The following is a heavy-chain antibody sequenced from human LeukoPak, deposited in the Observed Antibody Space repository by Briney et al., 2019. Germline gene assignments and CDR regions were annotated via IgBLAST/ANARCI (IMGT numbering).Heavy chain of an antibody. Sequence: SETLSLTCTVSDGPIRSHYWTWIRQSPPKGLEWIGDISNSGSTKYNPSLKSRVTISIDTSKSQFSLRLTSVTAADTAVYYCGRDALVGYFSYYYIDVWGKGTTVTVSS. CDR1: DGPIRSHY. J-gene: IGHJ6*03. CDR2: ISNSGST. D-gene: IGHD2-15*01. V-gene: IGHV4-59*11. CDR3: GRDALVGYFSYYYIDV.